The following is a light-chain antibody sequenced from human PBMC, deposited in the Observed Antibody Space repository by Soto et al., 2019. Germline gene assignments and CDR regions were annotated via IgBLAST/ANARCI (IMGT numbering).Light chain of an antibody. Sequence: EIVMTQSPATLSVSPGERATLSCRASQSVTSNLAWYQQKPGQAPSLLIYGASTRATGIPARFSGSGSGTEFTLTISSLQSDDFATYYCQQYNSYSTFGQGTKVEIK. V-gene: IGKV3-15*01. CDR3: QQYNSYST. CDR2: GAS. J-gene: IGKJ1*01. CDR1: QSVTSN.